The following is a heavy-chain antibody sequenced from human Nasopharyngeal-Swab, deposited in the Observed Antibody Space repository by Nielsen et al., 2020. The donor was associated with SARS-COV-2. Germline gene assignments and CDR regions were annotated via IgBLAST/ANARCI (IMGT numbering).Heavy chain of an antibody. CDR3: AGYSSGWTFDY. CDR2: IYYSGST. V-gene: IGHV4-31*03. Sequence: SETLSLTCIVSGGSISSGGYYWSWIRQHPGKGLEWIGYIYYSGSTYYNPSLKSRVTISVDTSKNQFSLKLSSVTAADTAVYYCAGYSSGWTFDYWGQGTLVTVSS. D-gene: IGHD6-19*01. CDR1: GGSISSGGYY. J-gene: IGHJ4*02.